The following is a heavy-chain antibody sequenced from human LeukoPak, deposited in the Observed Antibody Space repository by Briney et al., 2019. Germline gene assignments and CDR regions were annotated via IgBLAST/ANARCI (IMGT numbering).Heavy chain of an antibody. D-gene: IGHD3-22*01. V-gene: IGHV3-23*01. CDR3: AEGGVDSSGYYYFDFDY. CDR1: GFTFSSYA. Sequence: GGSLRLSCAASGFTFSSYAMSWVRQALGKGLEWVSAISGSGGSTYYADSVKGRFTISRDNSKNTLYLQMNSLRAEDTAVYYCAEGGVDSSGYYYFDFDYWGQGTLVTVSS. J-gene: IGHJ4*02. CDR2: ISGSGGST.